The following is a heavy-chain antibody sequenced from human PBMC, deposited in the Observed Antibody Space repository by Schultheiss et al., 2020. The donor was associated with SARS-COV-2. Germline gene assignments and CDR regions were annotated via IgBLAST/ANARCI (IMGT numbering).Heavy chain of an antibody. CDR3: ARSDLRSSGYYYLPYGMDV. CDR1: GFTFDDYA. Sequence: GESLKISCAASGFTFDDYAMHWVRQAPGKGLEWVSYISSSGSTIYYADSVKGRFTISRDNAKNSLYLQMNSLRAEDTAVYYCARSDLRSSGYYYLPYGMDVWGQGTTVTVSS. D-gene: IGHD3-22*01. V-gene: IGHV3-48*03. CDR2: ISSSGSTI. J-gene: IGHJ6*02.